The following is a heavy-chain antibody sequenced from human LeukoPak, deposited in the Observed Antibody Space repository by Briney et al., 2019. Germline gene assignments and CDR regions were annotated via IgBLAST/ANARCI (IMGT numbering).Heavy chain of an antibody. CDR3: ARASIVGATAFDY. CDR1: GFTFSTHV. J-gene: IGHJ4*02. V-gene: IGHV3-48*01. D-gene: IGHD1-26*01. CDR2: ISSGGPTI. Sequence: GGSLRLSCAASGFTFSTHVMTWVRQAPGKGLEWISYISSGGPTIYYAASVRGRFTISRDNAKNSLYLQMNSLSGEDTAVYYCARASIVGATAFDYWGQGTLVTVSS.